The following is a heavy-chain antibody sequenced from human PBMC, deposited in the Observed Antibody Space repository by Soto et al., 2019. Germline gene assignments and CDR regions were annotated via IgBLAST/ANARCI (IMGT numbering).Heavy chain of an antibody. V-gene: IGHV4-39*01. CDR3: ARHYGDYDYYYYYMDV. Sequence: SETLSLTCTVSGGSISSSSYYWGWIRQPPGKGLEWIGSIYYSGSTYYNPSLKSRVTISVDTSKNQFSLKLSSVTAADTAVYYCARHYGDYDYYYYYMDVWGKGTTVTVS. J-gene: IGHJ6*03. CDR1: GGSISSSSYY. CDR2: IYYSGST. D-gene: IGHD4-17*01.